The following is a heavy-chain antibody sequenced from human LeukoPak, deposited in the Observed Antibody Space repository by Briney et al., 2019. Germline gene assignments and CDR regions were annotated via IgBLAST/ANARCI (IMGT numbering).Heavy chain of an antibody. V-gene: IGHV3-30*01. CDR2: IPYDGSYK. CDR1: GFTFSSYA. J-gene: IGHJ4*02. CDR3: ARGGGGGTNGLCYTDD. Sequence: PGTPLRLSYAASGFTFSSYAIHWARHAPGKGLEWVADIPYDGSYKYYSGSVKGRFTISRDNSKNTLYLQMNSLRAEDTAVYYCARGGGGGTNGLCYTDDGGQGTLVTVSA. D-gene: IGHD2-8*01.